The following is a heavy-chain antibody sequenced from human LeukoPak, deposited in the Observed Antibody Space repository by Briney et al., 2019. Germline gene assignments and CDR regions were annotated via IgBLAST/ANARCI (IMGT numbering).Heavy chain of an antibody. CDR1: GFTFSSYA. CDR2: ISYDGSNK. CDR3: AREAYGDLYFDY. V-gene: IGHV3-30-3*01. D-gene: IGHD4-17*01. Sequence: GGSLILSCAASGFTFSSYAMHWVRQAPGKGLEWVAVISYDGSNKYYADSVKARFTISRDNSKNTLYVQMNSLRTEDTAVYYCAREAYGDLYFDYWGQGTLVIVSS. J-gene: IGHJ4*02.